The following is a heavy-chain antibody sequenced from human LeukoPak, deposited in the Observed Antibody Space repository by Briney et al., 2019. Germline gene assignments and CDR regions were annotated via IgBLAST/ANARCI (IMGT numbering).Heavy chain of an antibody. CDR3: ARGGLIYGMDV. CDR1: GDSISSGNW. CDR2: VYYSART. D-gene: IGHD3-16*01. J-gene: IGHJ6*02. Sequence: SGTLSLTCDVFGDSISSGNWWSWVRQPPGKGLEWIGEVYYSARTNYNPSLKSRVTMSVDNCKNQFSLNLKSVTAADTAVYYCARGGLIYGMDVWGQGTTVTVSS. V-gene: IGHV4-4*02.